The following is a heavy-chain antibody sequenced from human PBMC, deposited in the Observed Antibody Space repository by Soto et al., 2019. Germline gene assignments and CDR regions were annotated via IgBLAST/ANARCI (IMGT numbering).Heavy chain of an antibody. CDR3: ASDLRCSSGRCLPAS. V-gene: IGHV3-30-3*01. CDR1: GFTFSSYA. D-gene: IGHD6-19*01. Sequence: QVQLVESGGGVVQPGRSLRLSCAASGFTFSSYAMHWVRQAPGKGLEWVAVISYDGSNKYYADSVKGRFTISRDNSKNTLCLQMNSLRAEDTAGYYCASDLRCSSGRCLPASWGQGTLVTVSS. CDR2: ISYDGSNK. J-gene: IGHJ5*02.